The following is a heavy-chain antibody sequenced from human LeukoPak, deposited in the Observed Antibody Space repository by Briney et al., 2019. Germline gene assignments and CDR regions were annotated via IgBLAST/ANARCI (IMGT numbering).Heavy chain of an antibody. CDR3: ARLDYDYVWGSYRWFDY. Sequence: SETLSLTCTVSGGSISSYYWSWIRQPPGKGLEWIGYIYYSGSTNYNPSLKSRVTISVDTSKNQFSLKLSSVTAADTAVYYCARLDYDYVWGSYRWFDYWGQGTLVTVSS. V-gene: IGHV4-59*08. D-gene: IGHD3-16*02. J-gene: IGHJ4*02. CDR2: IYYSGST. CDR1: GGSISSYY.